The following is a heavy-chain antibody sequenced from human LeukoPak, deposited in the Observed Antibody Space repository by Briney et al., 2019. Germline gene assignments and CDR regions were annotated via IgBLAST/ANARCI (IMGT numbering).Heavy chain of an antibody. Sequence: GGSLRLSCAASGLTFSSYAMSWVRQAPGKGLEWVSAISGSGGSTYYADSVKGRFTISRDNSKNALYLQMNSLRAEDTAVYYCATSNIVVVPAAIEDYWGQGTLVTVSS. D-gene: IGHD2-2*01. CDR3: ATSNIVVVPAAIEDY. J-gene: IGHJ4*02. V-gene: IGHV3-23*01. CDR1: GLTFSSYA. CDR2: ISGSGGST.